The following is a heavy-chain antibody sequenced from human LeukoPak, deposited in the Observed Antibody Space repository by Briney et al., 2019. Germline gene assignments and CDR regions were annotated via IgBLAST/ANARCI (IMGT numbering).Heavy chain of an antibody. CDR3: AKGGGYEAQYYYYYLDV. CDR2: MTASGSHI. J-gene: IGHJ6*03. D-gene: IGHD5-12*01. CDR1: GFTFRSFE. V-gene: IGHV3-48*03. Sequence: QPGGSLRLSCVASGFTFRSFEMNWVRQAPGKGLEWISYMTASGSHIYYADSVKGRFTISRDNSKNTLYLRMKSLRAEDTAVYYCAKGGGYEAQYYYYYLDVWGKGTTVTISS.